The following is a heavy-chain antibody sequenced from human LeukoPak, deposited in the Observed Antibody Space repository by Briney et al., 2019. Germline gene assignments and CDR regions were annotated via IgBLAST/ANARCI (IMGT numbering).Heavy chain of an antibody. CDR3: ARVDCSSTSCYEFDY. CDR2: IRSSGSTI. Sequence: GGSLRLSCAASGFTFSDYYMSWIRQAPGKGLEWVSYIRSSGSTIYYADSVKGRFTISRDNAKNSLYLQMNSLRAEDTAVYYCARVDCSSTSCYEFDYWGQGTLVTVSS. D-gene: IGHD2-2*01. CDR1: GFTFSDYY. J-gene: IGHJ4*02. V-gene: IGHV3-11*04.